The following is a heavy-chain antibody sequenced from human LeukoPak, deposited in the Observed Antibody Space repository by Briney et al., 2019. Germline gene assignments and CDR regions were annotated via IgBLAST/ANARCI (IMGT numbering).Heavy chain of an antibody. V-gene: IGHV3-23*01. D-gene: IGHD3-3*01. CDR1: GFTFTIYA. CDR3: ARVGSITIFGVVRN. CDR2: INDNGRTT. Sequence: GGSLRLSCAASGFTFTIYAISWVRQAPGKGLEWVSTINDNGRTTYYAGSVKGRFTISRDNSKNTVYLQMNSLRAEDTAVYYCARVGSITIFGVVRNWGQGTLVTVSS. J-gene: IGHJ4*02.